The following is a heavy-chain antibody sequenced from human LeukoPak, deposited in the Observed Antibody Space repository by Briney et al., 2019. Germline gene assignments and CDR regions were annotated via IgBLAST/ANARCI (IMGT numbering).Heavy chain of an antibody. CDR2: ISGSGGST. CDR3: AKDIPELAPFDP. V-gene: IGHV3-23*01. Sequence: GGSLRLSCAASGFTVSSNYMSWVRQALGKGLEWVSAISGSGGSTYYADSVKGRFTISRDNSKNTLYLQMNSLRAEDTAVYYCAKDIPELAPFDPWGQGTLVTVSS. D-gene: IGHD1-7*01. J-gene: IGHJ5*02. CDR1: GFTVSSNY.